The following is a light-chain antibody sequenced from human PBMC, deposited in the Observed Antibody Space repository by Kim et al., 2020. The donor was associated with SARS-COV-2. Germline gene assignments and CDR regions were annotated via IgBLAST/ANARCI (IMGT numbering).Light chain of an antibody. CDR3: QSYDSSLSGWV. Sequence: RVTISCTGRSSNIGAGYDVPWYQQLPGTAPKLLIYGNSNRPSGVPDRFSGSKSGTSASLAITGLQAEDEADYYCQSYDSSLSGWVFGGGTKLTVL. CDR2: GNS. J-gene: IGLJ3*02. V-gene: IGLV1-40*01. CDR1: SSNIGAGYD.